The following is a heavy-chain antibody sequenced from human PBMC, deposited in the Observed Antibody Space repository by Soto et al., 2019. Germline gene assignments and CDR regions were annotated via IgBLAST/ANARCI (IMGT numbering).Heavy chain of an antibody. CDR2: ISGSGGST. V-gene: IGHV3-23*01. J-gene: IGHJ5*02. D-gene: IGHD2-15*01. Sequence: GGSLRLSCAASGFTFSSYAMSWVRQAPGKGLEWVSAISGSGGSTYYADSVKGRFTISRDNSKNTLYLQMNSLRAEDTAVYYCEKSTNCKVLGYCSRGSPGWFDPWGQGTLVTVSS. CDR3: EKSTNCKVLGYCSRGSPGWFDP. CDR1: GFTFSSYA.